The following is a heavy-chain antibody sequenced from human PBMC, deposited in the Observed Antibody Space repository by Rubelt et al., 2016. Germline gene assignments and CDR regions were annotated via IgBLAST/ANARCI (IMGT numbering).Heavy chain of an antibody. CDR1: GFTFSSYG. V-gene: IGHV3-30*03. Sequence: QVQLVESGGGVVQPGRSLRLSCAASGFTFSSYGMHWVRQAPGKGLEWVALISYDGSDEYYAEVVKCRFTMSRDNSKNTLYRQMNSLRAEDTAAYYCAAGSISHAFDIWGQGTMVTVSS. CDR2: ISYDGSDE. J-gene: IGHJ3*02. D-gene: IGHD3-3*02. CDR3: AAGSISHAFDI.